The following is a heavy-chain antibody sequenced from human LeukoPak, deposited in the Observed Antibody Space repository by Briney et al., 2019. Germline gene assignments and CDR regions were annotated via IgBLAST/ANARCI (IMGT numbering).Heavy chain of an antibody. CDR3: ALEDYGGFFPY. CDR2: ISAYNGKT. CDR1: GFTFSNYG. V-gene: IGHV1-18*01. J-gene: IGHJ4*02. D-gene: IGHD4/OR15-4a*01. Sequence: ASVKVSCKASGFTFSNYGFVWVRQAPGHGLEWMAYISAYNGKTEYAPNFEGRVTLTTDTSTTTAYMELRSLRSDDTAVYYCALEDYGGFFPYWGQGTLVTVSS.